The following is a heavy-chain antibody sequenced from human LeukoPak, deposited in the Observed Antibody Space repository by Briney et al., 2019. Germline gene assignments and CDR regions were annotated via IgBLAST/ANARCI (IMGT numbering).Heavy chain of an antibody. V-gene: IGHV3-23*01. CDR3: AKAPANYVDTAMGTFDY. D-gene: IGHD5-18*01. Sequence: GGSLRLSCAASGFTFSNYAINWVRQAPGKGLEWISTISSSGVTTYYADSVKGRFTISRDNSKNTLYLQMNSLRGEDMAVYYCAKAPANYVDTAMGTFDYWGQGTLVTVSS. CDR1: GFTFSNYA. CDR2: ISSSGVTT. J-gene: IGHJ4*02.